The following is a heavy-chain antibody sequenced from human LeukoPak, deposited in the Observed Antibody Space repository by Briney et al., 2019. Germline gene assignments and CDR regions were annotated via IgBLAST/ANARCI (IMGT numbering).Heavy chain of an antibody. CDR1: GGSISSSSYY. CDR3: AREESNDYVWGSYRSSTPFDY. Sequence: SETLSLTCTVSGGSISSSSYYWGWIRQPPGKGLEWIGSIYYSGSTYYNPSLKSRVTISVDTSKNQFSLKLSSVTAADTAVYYCAREESNDYVWGSYRSSTPFDYWGQGTLVTVSS. J-gene: IGHJ4*02. V-gene: IGHV4-39*07. CDR2: IYYSGST. D-gene: IGHD3-16*02.